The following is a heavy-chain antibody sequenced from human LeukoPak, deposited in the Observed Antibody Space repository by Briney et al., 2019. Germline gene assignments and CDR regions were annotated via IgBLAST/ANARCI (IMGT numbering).Heavy chain of an antibody. CDR1: GGSISSGCYY. Sequence: SETLSLTCTVSGGSISSGCYYWSWIRQPPGKGLEWIGSIYYSGNTYYNASLKSQVSISIDTSKNQFSLRLTSVTAADTAVYYCARQTGSGLFILPGGQGTLVTVSS. CDR3: ARQTGSGLFILP. D-gene: IGHD3/OR15-3a*01. J-gene: IGHJ4*02. V-gene: IGHV4-39*01. CDR2: IYYSGNT.